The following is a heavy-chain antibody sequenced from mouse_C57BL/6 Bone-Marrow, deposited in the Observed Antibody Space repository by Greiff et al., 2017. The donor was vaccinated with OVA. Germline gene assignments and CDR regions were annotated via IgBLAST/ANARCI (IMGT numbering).Heavy chain of an antibody. CDR2: IHPSDSDP. V-gene: IGHV1-74*01. CDR3: AIYDYDGYCDV. D-gene: IGHD2-4*01. CDR1: GYTFTSYW. Sequence: VQLQQPGAELVKPGASVKVSCKASGYTFTSYWMHWVKQRPGQGLEWIGRIHPSDSDPNYNPKFKGKATLTVDKSSSTASMPLSILTSEDSAVYYCAIYDYDGYCDVWGTGTTVTVSS. J-gene: IGHJ1*03.